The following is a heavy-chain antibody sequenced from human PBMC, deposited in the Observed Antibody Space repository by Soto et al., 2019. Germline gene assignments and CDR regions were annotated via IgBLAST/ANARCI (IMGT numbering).Heavy chain of an antibody. Sequence: SETLSLTCTVSGGSISPYYCSWIRQPAGKGLEWIGRIYSSGSTNYDPSLKSRVTMSVDTSKNQFSLKMRSVTAADTAVYYCAREGGYFDSSGSGVYHYYGVDVWGQGTTVTVSS. CDR1: GGSISPYY. CDR3: AREGGYFDSSGSGVYHYYGVDV. CDR2: IYSSGST. J-gene: IGHJ6*02. V-gene: IGHV4-4*07. D-gene: IGHD3-22*01.